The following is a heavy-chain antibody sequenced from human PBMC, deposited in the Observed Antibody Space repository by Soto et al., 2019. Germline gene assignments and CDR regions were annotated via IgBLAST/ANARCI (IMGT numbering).Heavy chain of an antibody. CDR2: ISPKSGGT. D-gene: IGHD2-21*02. Sequence: GSVKVSCQAWGYRFTNYYMHWVRQAPGQGFEWMGRISPKSGGTNYAQKFQGRVSMTWDTSLKTAYMELSSLISEDTAVYYCARPPGYISDWHYFDLWGQGTLVTVSS. J-gene: IGHJ4*02. V-gene: IGHV1-2*02. CDR3: ARPPGYISDWHYFDL. CDR1: GYRFTNYY.